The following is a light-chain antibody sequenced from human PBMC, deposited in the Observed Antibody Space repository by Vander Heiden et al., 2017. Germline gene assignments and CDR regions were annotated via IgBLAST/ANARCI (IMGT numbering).Light chain of an antibody. CDR1: SSGVGGYNY. V-gene: IGLV2-8*01. Sequence: QSALTPPPSASGSPGQSVTISCTGTSSGVGGYNYVAWYQQNPGNAPKLMIDEVSKRPSGGPDRCAGSKSGTTAALTVSGLQAEDEAEYYCSEDAGSNNWVVGGGTKLTVL. J-gene: IGLJ3*02. CDR3: SEDAGSNNWV. CDR2: EVS.